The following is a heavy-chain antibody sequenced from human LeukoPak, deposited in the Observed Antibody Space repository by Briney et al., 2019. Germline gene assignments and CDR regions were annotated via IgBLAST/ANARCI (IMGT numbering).Heavy chain of an antibody. J-gene: IGHJ4*02. CDR2: IYYSRST. CDR1: GGSISGYY. V-gene: IGHV4-59*01. CDR3: ARRDLTSGNYHY. Sequence: SETLSLTCTVSGGSISGYYWSWIRQPPGKGLEWIGYIYYSRSTKYNPSLKSRITISVDTSKNQFSLKLSSVTAADTAVYYCARRDLTSGNYHYWGQGTLVTVSS. D-gene: IGHD3-10*01.